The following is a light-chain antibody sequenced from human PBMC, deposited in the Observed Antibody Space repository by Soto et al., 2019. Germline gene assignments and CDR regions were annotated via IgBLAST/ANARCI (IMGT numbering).Light chain of an antibody. V-gene: IGKV3-11*01. CDR2: DAS. Sequence: EIVLTQSPATLSLSPGERATLSCRASQSVSSYLAWYQQKPGQAPRLLINDASHRSTGIPARFSGSGSGTDFTLTISSLEPEEFAVYYCQQRSNWRTFGGGTKVEIK. CDR1: QSVSSY. CDR3: QQRSNWRT. J-gene: IGKJ4*01.